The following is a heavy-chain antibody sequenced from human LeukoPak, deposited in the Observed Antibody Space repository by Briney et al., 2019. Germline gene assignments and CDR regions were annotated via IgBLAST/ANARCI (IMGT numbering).Heavy chain of an antibody. J-gene: IGHJ5*02. CDR3: ARVHSKPNWFDP. CDR2: MNPNSGNT. D-gene: IGHD1-14*01. CDR1: GYTFTSYD. Sequence: GASVKVSCKASGYTFTSYDINWVRQATGQGLEWMGWMNPNSGNTGYAQEFQGRVTITRNTSISTAYMELSSLRSEDTAVYYCARVHSKPNWFDPWGQGTLVTVSS. V-gene: IGHV1-8*03.